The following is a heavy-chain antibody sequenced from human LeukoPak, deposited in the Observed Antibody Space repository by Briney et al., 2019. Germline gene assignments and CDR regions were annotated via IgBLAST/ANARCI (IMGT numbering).Heavy chain of an antibody. CDR2: IYYGGST. D-gene: IGHD3-3*01. V-gene: IGHV4-39*01. CDR3: ARHAHSRDFYTTSYYYYYMDV. CDR1: GGSISSSNYY. J-gene: IGHJ6*03. Sequence: KPSETLSLTCTVSGGSISSSNYYWGWIRQPPGKGLEWIGSIYYGGSTYSNPSLKSRVTISVDTSKNQFSLKLTSVTAADTAVFFCARHAHSRDFYTTSYYYYYMDVWGKGTTGTVSS.